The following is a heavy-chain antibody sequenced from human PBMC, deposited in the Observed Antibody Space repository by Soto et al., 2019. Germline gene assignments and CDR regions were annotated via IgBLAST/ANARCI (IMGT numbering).Heavy chain of an antibody. D-gene: IGHD3-22*01. Sequence: ASVKVSCKASGYTFTGYYVHWVRQAPGQGLEWMGWINPNSGGTKSAQKFQGRVTMTRDTSINTAYMELSRLRSDDTAVYYCARXKGDYYDSSRYHYYFDYWGQGTLVTVSS. CDR3: ARXKGDYYDSSRYHYYFDY. CDR1: GYTFTGYY. J-gene: IGHJ4*02. CDR2: INPNSGGT. V-gene: IGHV1-2*02.